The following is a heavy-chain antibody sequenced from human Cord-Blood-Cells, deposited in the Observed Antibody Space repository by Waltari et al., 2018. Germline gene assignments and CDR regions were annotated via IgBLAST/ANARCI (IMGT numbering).Heavy chain of an antibody. V-gene: IGHV1-8*01. CDR2: MNPNSGNT. D-gene: IGHD3-10*01. Sequence: QVQLVQSGAEVKKPGASVKVSCKASGYTFTSYDINWVRQATGQGLEWMGWMNPNSGNTGYAQKFQGRVTMTRNTSISTAYMELSSLRSEDTAVYYCARGSDVLLWFRSLTDYGSGSYDYWGQGTLVTVSS. J-gene: IGHJ4*02. CDR3: ARGSDVLLWFRSLTDYGSGSYDY. CDR1: GYTFTSYD.